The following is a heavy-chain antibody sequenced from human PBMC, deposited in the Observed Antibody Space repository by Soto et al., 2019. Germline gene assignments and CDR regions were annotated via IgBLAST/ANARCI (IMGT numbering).Heavy chain of an antibody. Sequence: EVQLVESGGTLVQPGGSLRLSCEGSGFAFGSYWMTWVRQAPGKGLEWVANIRGDGSKKSYLDSVSGRFTIFRDNAENSLYLQMNSLRDEDTALCYCARDVSPGSSSMYLDAFDIWGQGTMVTVSS. D-gene: IGHD6-13*01. CDR2: IRGDGSKK. J-gene: IGHJ3*02. CDR1: GFAFGSYW. CDR3: ARDVSPGSSSMYLDAFDI. V-gene: IGHV3-7*05.